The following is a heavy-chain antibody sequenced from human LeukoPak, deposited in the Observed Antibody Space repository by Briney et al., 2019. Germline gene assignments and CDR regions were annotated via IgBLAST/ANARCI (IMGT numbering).Heavy chain of an antibody. CDR1: GFIFSTYT. Sequence: GGSLRLSCAASGFIFSTYTMNWVRQAPRKGLQWVSSISSSSSYIYYADSVKGRFTISRDNAKNSLYLQMNSLRAGDTAVYYCARDWGGGRFDFSGQGTLVTVSS. V-gene: IGHV3-21*01. CDR2: ISSSSSYI. CDR3: ARDWGGGRFDF. J-gene: IGHJ4*02. D-gene: IGHD7-27*01.